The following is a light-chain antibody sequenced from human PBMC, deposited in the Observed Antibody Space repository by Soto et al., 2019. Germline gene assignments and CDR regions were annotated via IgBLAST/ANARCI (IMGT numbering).Light chain of an antibody. V-gene: IGLV1-40*01. Sequence: QSVLTQPPSVSGAPGQRVTISCTGSSSNIGAGYDVHWYQQLPGTAPKLLIYGNSNRPSGFPDRFSGSKSGTSASLAITGLQAEDEADYYCQSYDSSLSAVVFGGGTKVTVL. J-gene: IGLJ2*01. CDR3: QSYDSSLSAVV. CDR2: GNS. CDR1: SSNIGAGYD.